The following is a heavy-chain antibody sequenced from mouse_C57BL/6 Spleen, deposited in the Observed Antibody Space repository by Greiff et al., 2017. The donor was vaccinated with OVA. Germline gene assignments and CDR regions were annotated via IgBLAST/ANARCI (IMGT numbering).Heavy chain of an antibody. V-gene: IGHV5-9-1*02. CDR3: TRDHRAYYCDY. CDR1: GFTFSSYA. CDR2: ISSGGDYI. J-gene: IGHJ2*01. Sequence: EVQVVESGEGLVKPGGSLKLSCAASGFTFSSYAMSWVRQTPEKRLEWVAYISSGGDYIYYADTVKGRFTISRDNARNTLYLQMSSLKSEDTAMYYCTRDHRAYYCDYWGQGTTLTVSS.